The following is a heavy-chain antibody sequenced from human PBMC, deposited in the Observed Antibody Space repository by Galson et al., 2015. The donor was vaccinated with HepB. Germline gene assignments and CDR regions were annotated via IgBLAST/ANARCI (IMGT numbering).Heavy chain of an antibody. V-gene: IGHV1-3*01. CDR2: IIAGNGNT. J-gene: IGHJ3*02. CDR1: GYTSTTYA. CDR3: ARDIAVAGSPSGASDI. Sequence: SVKVSCKASGYTSTTYAMNWVRQAPGQRLEWTGWIIAGNGNTKYSQKFQGRVTITRDTSASTAYMELSSLRSEDTAVYYCARDIAVAGSPSGASDIWGQGTMVTVSS. D-gene: IGHD6-19*01.